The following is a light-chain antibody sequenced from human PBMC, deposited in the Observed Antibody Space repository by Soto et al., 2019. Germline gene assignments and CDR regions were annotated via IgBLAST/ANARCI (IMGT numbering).Light chain of an antibody. Sequence: EVVVIQSRATLSLSPGERATLSCMAIQSVSNNYLAWDQQKPGQAPRLLIYGASNRATGIPDRLSGSGSGTDFTLTISRLEPEDFAVYYCQQYGSSGTFGQGTKVDIK. CDR1: QSVSNNY. V-gene: IGKV3-20*01. CDR2: GAS. J-gene: IGKJ1*01. CDR3: QQYGSSGT.